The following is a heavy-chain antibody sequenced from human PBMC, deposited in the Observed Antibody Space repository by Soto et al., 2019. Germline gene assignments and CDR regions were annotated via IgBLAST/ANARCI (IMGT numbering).Heavy chain of an antibody. J-gene: IGHJ6*02. CDR1: GFTFSSYS. CDR3: ERDRVRQIQYYYSYYGMDV. Sequence: GVSLRLSCAASGFTFSSYSMNWVRQAPGKGLEWVSSISSSSSYIYYADSVKGRFTISRDNAKNSLYLQMNSLRAEDTAVSYCERDRVRQIQYYYSYYGMDVWGQGTTVTVSS. CDR2: ISSSSSYI. V-gene: IGHV3-21*01.